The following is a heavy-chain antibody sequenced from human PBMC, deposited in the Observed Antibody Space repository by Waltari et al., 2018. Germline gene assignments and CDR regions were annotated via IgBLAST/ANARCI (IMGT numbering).Heavy chain of an antibody. Sequence: QVQLVQSGAAVKKPGSSVKVSCKASGGTFSSYTISWVRQAPGQGLEWMGRIIPILGIANYAQKFQGRVTITADKSTSTAYMELSSLRSEDTAVYYCARVADSSSSGNFDYWGQGTLVTVSS. V-gene: IGHV1-69*02. CDR1: GGTFSSYT. CDR2: IIPILGIA. J-gene: IGHJ4*02. CDR3: ARVADSSSSGNFDY. D-gene: IGHD6-6*01.